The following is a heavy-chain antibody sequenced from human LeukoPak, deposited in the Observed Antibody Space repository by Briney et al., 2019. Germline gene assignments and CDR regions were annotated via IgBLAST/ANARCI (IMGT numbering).Heavy chain of an antibody. J-gene: IGHJ4*02. CDR3: ASFSGGYYDD. V-gene: IGHV4-59*02. CDR1: GGSVRSYY. Sequence: SETLSLTCTVSGGSVRSYYWSWIRQPPGKGLEWVGYLYYSGITNYNPSLKSRVTISGDTSKNQFSLKLSSVTAADTPGYYCASFSGGYYDDWGQGTLVTVSS. D-gene: IGHD1-26*01. CDR2: LYYSGIT.